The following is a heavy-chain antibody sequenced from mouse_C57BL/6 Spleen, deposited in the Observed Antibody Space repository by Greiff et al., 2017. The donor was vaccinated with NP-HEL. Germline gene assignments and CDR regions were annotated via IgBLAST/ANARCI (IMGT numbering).Heavy chain of an antibody. CDR1: GFTFSNYW. CDR2: IRLKSDNYAS. J-gene: IGHJ3*01. V-gene: IGHV6-3*01. D-gene: IGHD1-1*01. Sequence: EVQGVESGGGLVQPGGSMKLSCVASGFTFSNYWMNWVRQSPEKGLEWVAQIRLKSDNYASHYAESVKGRFTISRDDSKSSVYLQMNNLRAEDTGIYYCTDDYGSSHWGQGTLVTVSA. CDR3: TDDYGSSH.